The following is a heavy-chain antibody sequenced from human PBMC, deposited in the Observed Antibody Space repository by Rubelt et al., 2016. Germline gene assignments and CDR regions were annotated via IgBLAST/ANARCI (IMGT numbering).Heavy chain of an antibody. V-gene: IGHV4-34*01. D-gene: IGHD1-26*01. CDR2: INHSGST. CDR1: GGSFSGYY. CDR3: ARGEPYYYGMDV. Sequence: QVQLQQWGAGLLKPSETLSLTCAVYGGSFSGYYWSWIRQPPGKGLEWIGEINHSGSTNYNPSLKTRVTVTVDTSKDQFSVNVSSVTGADTAGYYCARGEPYYYGMDVWGQGTTVTVSS. J-gene: IGHJ6*02.